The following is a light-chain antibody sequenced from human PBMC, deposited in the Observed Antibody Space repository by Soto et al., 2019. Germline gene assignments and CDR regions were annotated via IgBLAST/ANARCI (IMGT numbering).Light chain of an antibody. Sequence: QSVLTQSPSASASLGASVKLTCTLSSGHSSYAVAWHQQQPEKGPRYLMKLNSDGSHSKGDGIPDRFSASSSGAERYLTISSLQSEDEADYYCQTWGTGIQVIFGGGTKVTVL. CDR1: SGHSSYA. CDR3: QTWGTGIQVI. J-gene: IGLJ2*01. V-gene: IGLV4-69*01. CDR2: LNSDGSH.